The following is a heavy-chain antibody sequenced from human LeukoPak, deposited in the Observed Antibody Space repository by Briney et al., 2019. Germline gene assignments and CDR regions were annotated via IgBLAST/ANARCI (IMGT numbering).Heavy chain of an antibody. CDR1: GGTFSSYA. Sequence: ASVKVSCKASGGTFSSYAISWVQQAPGQGLEWMGGIIPIFGTANYAQKFQGRVTITADESASTAYMELSSLRSEDTAVYYCARGIPPDDAFDIWGQGTMVTVSS. J-gene: IGHJ3*02. CDR2: IIPIFGTA. V-gene: IGHV1-69*01. CDR3: ARGIPPDDAFDI. D-gene: IGHD1-14*01.